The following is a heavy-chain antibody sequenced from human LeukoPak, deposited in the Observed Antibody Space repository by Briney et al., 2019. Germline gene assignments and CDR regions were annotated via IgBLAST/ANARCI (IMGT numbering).Heavy chain of an antibody. CDR3: ARDLYRIVVVPHYFDY. CDR1: GFTFSSYA. J-gene: IGHJ4*02. V-gene: IGHV3-23*01. CDR2: ISGSGGST. Sequence: GGSLRLSYAASGFTFSSYAMSWVRQAPGKGLEWVSAISGSGGSTYYADSVKGRFTISRDNSKNTLYLQMNSLRAEDTAVYYCARDLYRIVVVPHYFDYWGQGTLVTVSS. D-gene: IGHD3-22*01.